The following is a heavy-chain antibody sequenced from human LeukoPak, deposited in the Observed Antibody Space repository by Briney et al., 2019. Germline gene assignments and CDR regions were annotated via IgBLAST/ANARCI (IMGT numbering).Heavy chain of an antibody. Sequence: ASVKVSCKASGYTFTGYYMHWVRQAPGQGLEWMGWINPNSGGTNYAQKFQGRVTMTRDTSISTAYMELSRLRSDDTAVYYCARDSLYYYDSSGYPTYWGQGTLVTVSS. CDR3: ARDSLYYYDSSGYPTY. CDR2: INPNSGGT. CDR1: GYTFTGYY. D-gene: IGHD3-22*01. J-gene: IGHJ4*02. V-gene: IGHV1-2*02.